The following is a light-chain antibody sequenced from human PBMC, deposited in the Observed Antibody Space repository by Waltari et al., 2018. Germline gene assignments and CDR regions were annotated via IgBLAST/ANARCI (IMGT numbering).Light chain of an antibody. Sequence: DIQMTQSPSTLSPSVGDRVTITCRASQNINTWLAWHQQKPGKTPKLLIYKASSLESGVPSRFSGSGSGREFTLTISSLQPDDFATYYCLQYNGEPRTFGQGTKMEVK. V-gene: IGKV1-5*03. J-gene: IGKJ1*01. CDR2: KAS. CDR3: LQYNGEPRT. CDR1: QNINTW.